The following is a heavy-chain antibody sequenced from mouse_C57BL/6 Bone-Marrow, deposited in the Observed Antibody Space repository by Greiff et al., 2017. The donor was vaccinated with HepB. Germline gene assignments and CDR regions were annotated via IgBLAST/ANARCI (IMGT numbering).Heavy chain of an antibody. J-gene: IGHJ3*01. CDR2: INPNNGGT. Sequence: VQLQQSGPGLVKPGASVKISCKASGYTFTDYYMNWVKQSHGKSLEWIGDINPNNGGTSYNQKFKGKATLTVDKSSSTAYMELRSLTSEDSAVYYCARDYGSSYDWFAYWGQGTLVTVSA. CDR1: GYTFTDYY. CDR3: ARDYGSSYDWFAY. D-gene: IGHD1-1*01. V-gene: IGHV1-26*01.